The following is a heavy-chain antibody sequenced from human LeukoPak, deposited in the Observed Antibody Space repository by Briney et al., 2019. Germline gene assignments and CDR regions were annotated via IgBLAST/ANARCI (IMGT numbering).Heavy chain of an antibody. V-gene: IGHV3-9*01. Sequence: GGSLRLSCVASGFTFDDYTMHWVRQAPGKGLEWVSGISWDSGSIDYADSVKGRFTISRDNAKNSLYLQMNSLRAEDTALYYCAKDAKLLLTYYFDYWGQGTQVTVSS. CDR2: ISWDSGSI. J-gene: IGHJ4*02. CDR3: AKDAKLLLTYYFDY. CDR1: GFTFDDYT. D-gene: IGHD2-15*01.